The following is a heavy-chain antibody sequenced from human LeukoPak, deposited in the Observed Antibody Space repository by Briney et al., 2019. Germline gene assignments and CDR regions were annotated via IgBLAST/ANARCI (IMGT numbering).Heavy chain of an antibody. Sequence: ASVKVSFKVSGYTLTELSMHWVRQAPGKGLEWMGGFDPEDGETIYAQKFQGRVTMTEDTSTDTAYMELSSLRSEDTAVYYCATGVMEIYYFDYWGQGTLVTVSS. V-gene: IGHV1-24*01. J-gene: IGHJ4*02. CDR1: GYTLTELS. CDR2: FDPEDGET. D-gene: IGHD2-21*01. CDR3: ATGVMEIYYFDY.